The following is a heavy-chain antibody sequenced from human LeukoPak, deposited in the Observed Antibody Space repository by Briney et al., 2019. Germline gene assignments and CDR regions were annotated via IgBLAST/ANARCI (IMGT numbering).Heavy chain of an antibody. CDR2: ISSSSSYI. D-gene: IGHD7-27*01. Sequence: GGSLRLSCAASGFTFSSYSMNWVRQAPGKGLEWVSSISSSSSYIYYADSVKGRFTISRDNAKNSLYLQMNSLRAEDTAVYYCARDGDSDAFDIWGQETMVTVSS. V-gene: IGHV3-21*01. CDR1: GFTFSSYS. CDR3: ARDGDSDAFDI. J-gene: IGHJ3*02.